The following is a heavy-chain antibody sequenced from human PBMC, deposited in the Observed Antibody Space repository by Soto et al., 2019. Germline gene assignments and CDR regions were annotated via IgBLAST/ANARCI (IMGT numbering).Heavy chain of an antibody. V-gene: IGHV1-58*02. J-gene: IGHJ3*01. Sequence: QMHLVQSGPEVKKPGTSVKVSCKASGFIFTNSPIQWVRQPRGQGLEWIGWILVASGKTNSAQRLQERVTITRDMATSTAYMELSGLTSEDSAVYYCAGKSGNYSEGFDLWGQGTKVTVSS. CDR2: ILVASGKT. CDR3: AGKSGNYSEGFDL. D-gene: IGHD1-26*01. CDR1: GFIFTNSP.